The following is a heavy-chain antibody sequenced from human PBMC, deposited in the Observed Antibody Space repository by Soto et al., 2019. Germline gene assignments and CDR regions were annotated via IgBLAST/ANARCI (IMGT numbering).Heavy chain of an antibody. D-gene: IGHD5-12*01. Sequence: GGSLRLSCAASGFTFSSYSMNWVRQAPGKGLEWVSYISSSSSTIYYADSVKGRFTISRDNAKNSLYLQMNSLRDEDTAVYYCARDLYSGYDDPQEFDYWGQGTLVTVSS. CDR1: GFTFSSYS. CDR2: ISSSSSTI. V-gene: IGHV3-48*02. CDR3: ARDLYSGYDDPQEFDY. J-gene: IGHJ4*02.